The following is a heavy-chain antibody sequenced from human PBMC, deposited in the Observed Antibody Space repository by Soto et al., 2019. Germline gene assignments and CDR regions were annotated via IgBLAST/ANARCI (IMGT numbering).Heavy chain of an antibody. J-gene: IGHJ4*02. CDR3: ARMERYSSSQTYFDY. D-gene: IGHD6-6*01. CDR2: IYYSGST. CDR1: GGSIGSGGHY. Sequence: PSETLSLTCTVSGGSIGSGGHYWSWIRQHPGKGLEWIGYIYYSGSTYYNPSLKSRVTISVDTSKNQFSLKLSSVTAADTAVYYCARMERYSSSQTYFDYWGQGTLVTVSS. V-gene: IGHV4-31*03.